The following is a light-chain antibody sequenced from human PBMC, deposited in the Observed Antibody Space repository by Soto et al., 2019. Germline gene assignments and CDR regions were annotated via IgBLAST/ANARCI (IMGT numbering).Light chain of an antibody. Sequence: DIQMTQSPSSLSASVGDRVTITCQASQDISNNLNWYQQKSGKAPKLLIHYASNLERGVPSRFSGSGSGTDFTFTISGLQPEDTATYYCKQSVNLPLTFGGGTKVEIK. V-gene: IGKV1-33*01. CDR3: KQSVNLPLT. CDR2: YAS. J-gene: IGKJ4*01. CDR1: QDISNN.